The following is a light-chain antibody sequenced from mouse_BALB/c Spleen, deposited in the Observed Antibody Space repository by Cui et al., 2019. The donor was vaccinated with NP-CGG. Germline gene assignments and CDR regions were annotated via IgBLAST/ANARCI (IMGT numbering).Light chain of an antibody. Sequence: AVVTQEAARTTSPGETVTLTCRSSTGAITTNNYANWVQEKPDHLFAGLIGGTNNRAPGIPARFSGSLIGNKAALTITGAQTEDEAIYFCALWYSNHWVFGGGTKLTVL. CDR3: ALWYSNHWV. CDR1: TGAITTNNY. CDR2: GTN. V-gene: IGLV1*01. J-gene: IGLJ1*01.